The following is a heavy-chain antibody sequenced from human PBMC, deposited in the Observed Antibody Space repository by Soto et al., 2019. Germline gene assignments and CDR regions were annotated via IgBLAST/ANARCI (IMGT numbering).Heavy chain of an antibody. CDR3: ARARGAAAGTSSWYFDL. Sequence: GGSLRLSCAASGFTFSSYWMHWVRQAPGKGLVWVSRINSDGSSTSYADSVKGRFTISRDNAKNTLYLQMNSLRAEATAVYYCARARGAAAGTSSWYFDLWGRGTLVTVSS. J-gene: IGHJ2*01. D-gene: IGHD6-13*01. V-gene: IGHV3-74*01. CDR1: GFTFSSYW. CDR2: INSDGSST.